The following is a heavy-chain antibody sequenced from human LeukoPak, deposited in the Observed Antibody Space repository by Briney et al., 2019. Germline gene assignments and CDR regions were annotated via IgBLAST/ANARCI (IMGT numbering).Heavy chain of an antibody. D-gene: IGHD3-22*01. J-gene: IGHJ4*02. Sequence: SETMSLTCAVYGGSFSGYYWSWIRQPPGKGLEWIGEINHSGSTNYNPSLKSRVTISVDTSKNQFSLKLSSVTAADTAVYYCARHVYDSSGPDYWGQGTLVTVSS. CDR3: ARHVYDSSGPDY. V-gene: IGHV4-34*01. CDR1: GGSFSGYY. CDR2: INHSGST.